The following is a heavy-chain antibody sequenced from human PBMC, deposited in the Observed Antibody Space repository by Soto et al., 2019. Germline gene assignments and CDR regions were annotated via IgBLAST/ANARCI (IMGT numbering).Heavy chain of an antibody. CDR1: GGSVSGYY. CDR2: IYFSGST. J-gene: IGHJ4*02. V-gene: IGHV4-59*02. CDR3: AKLGKVAGFDY. D-gene: IGHD6-19*01. Sequence: PSETLSLTCTVSGGSVSGYYWSWVRQPPGKGLEWIAYIYFSGSTNYNPSLRSRATISVDTSKNQFSLRLTSVTAADTAIYYCAKLGKVAGFDYWGQGSLVTVSS.